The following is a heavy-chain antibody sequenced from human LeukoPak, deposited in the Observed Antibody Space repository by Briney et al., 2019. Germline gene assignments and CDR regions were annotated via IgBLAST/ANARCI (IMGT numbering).Heavy chain of an antibody. V-gene: IGHV4-4*07. Sequence: SETLSLTCTVSGGSISSYYWSWIRQPAGKGLEWIGRIYTSGSTNYNPSLKSRVTMSVGTSKNQFSLKLSSATAADTAVYYCAGGASYYDSSGYYSGFDYWGQGTLVTVSS. J-gene: IGHJ4*02. CDR2: IYTSGST. D-gene: IGHD3-22*01. CDR1: GGSISSYY. CDR3: AGGASYYDSSGYYSGFDY.